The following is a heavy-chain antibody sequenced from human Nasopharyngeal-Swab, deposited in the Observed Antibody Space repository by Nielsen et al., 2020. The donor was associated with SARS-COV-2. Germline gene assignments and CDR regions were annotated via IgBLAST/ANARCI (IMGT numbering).Heavy chain of an antibody. D-gene: IGHD2-21*02. CDR3: ANAYCGGDCYSHDYYYYYGMDV. V-gene: IGHV3-23*01. J-gene: IGHJ6*02. CDR2: ISGSGGST. CDR1: GFTFSSYA. Sequence: GGSLRLSCAASGFTFSSYAMSWVRQAPGKGLEWVSAISGSGGSTYYADSVKGRFTISRGNSKNTLYLQMNSLRAEDTAVYYCANAYCGGDCYSHDYYYYYGMDVWGQGTTVTVSS.